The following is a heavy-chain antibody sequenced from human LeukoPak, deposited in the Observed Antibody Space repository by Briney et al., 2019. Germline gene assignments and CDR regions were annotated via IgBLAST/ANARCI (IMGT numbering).Heavy chain of an antibody. CDR1: GYTFTSYD. J-gene: IGHJ5*02. Sequence: ASVKVSCKASGYTFTSYDINWVRQATGQGLEWMGWMNPNSGNTGYAQKFQGRVTMTRNTSISTAYMELSSLRSEDTAVYYCARRATMVRGFDPWGQGTLVTVSS. CDR2: MNPNSGNT. CDR3: ARRATMVRGFDP. D-gene: IGHD3-10*01. V-gene: IGHV1-8*01.